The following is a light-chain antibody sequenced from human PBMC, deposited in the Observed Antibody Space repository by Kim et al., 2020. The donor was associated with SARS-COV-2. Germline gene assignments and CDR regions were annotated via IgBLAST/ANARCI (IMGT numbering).Light chain of an antibody. CDR3: AAWDDSLSAVV. V-gene: IGLV1-44*01. Sequence: GQRVTISCFGSNSNIGSHTIYWYQQLPGTAPKLLIYSNNRRPSGVPDRISGSKSGTSASLAFSGLQSEDEADYYCAAWDDSLSAVVFGGGTQLTVL. CDR2: SNN. CDR1: NSNIGSHT. J-gene: IGLJ2*01.